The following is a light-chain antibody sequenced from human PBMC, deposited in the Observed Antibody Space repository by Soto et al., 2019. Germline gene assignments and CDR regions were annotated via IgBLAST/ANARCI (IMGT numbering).Light chain of an antibody. CDR1: QDISNY. CDR2: DAS. V-gene: IGKV1-33*01. Sequence: DIQMTQSPSSLSASVGDRVTITCQASQDISNYLNWYQQKPGKAPKLLIYDASSLESGVPSRFSGTGSGTEFTLTISSLEPEDFAVYYCQQRSNWPPITFGQGTRLEIK. J-gene: IGKJ5*01. CDR3: QQRSNWPPIT.